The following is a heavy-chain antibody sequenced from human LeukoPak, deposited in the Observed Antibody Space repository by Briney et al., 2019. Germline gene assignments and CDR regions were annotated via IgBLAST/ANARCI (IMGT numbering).Heavy chain of an antibody. V-gene: IGHV5-51*01. J-gene: IGHJ5*02. CDR2: IYPEISET. Sequence: GASLKISCKGSGYSFNNYWIGWVRQMPGKGLEWMGIIYPEISETRYSPSFQGQVTISADKSISTAYLQWSSLKTSDTAIYYCATYHSGTSGDWFDPWGQGTLVTVSS. CDR1: GYSFNNYW. D-gene: IGHD1-26*01. CDR3: ATYHSGTSGDWFDP.